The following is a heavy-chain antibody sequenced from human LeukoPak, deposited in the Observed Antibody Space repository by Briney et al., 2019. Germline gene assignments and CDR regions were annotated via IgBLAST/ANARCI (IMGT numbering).Heavy chain of an antibody. CDR2: IYYSGST. J-gene: IGHJ6*03. Sequence: SETLSLTCTVSGGSISSYYWSWIRQPPGKGLEWIGYIYYSGSTNYNPSLKSRVTMSVDTSKNQFSLKLSSVTAADTAVYYCARGRSNYYYMDVWGKGTTVTVSS. CDR1: GGSISSYY. V-gene: IGHV4-59*12. D-gene: IGHD1-26*01. CDR3: ARGRSNYYYMDV.